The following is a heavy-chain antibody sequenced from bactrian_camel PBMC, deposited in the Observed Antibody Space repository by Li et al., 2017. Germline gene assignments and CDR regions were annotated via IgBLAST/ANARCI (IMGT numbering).Heavy chain of an antibody. CDR2: IDSDGGTT. J-gene: IGHJ6*01. CDR3: VRDQWRDWYAFGY. D-gene: IGHD6*01. CDR1: GFTFSSYD. Sequence: VQLVESGGGLVQPGGSLRLSCAASGFTFSSYDMSWVCQAPGEGLEWVSAIDSDGGTTYYADSVKGRFTISRDDAKNTVYLQMNSLKSEDTAVYYCVRDQWRDWYAFGYWGQGTQVTVS. V-gene: IGHV3S40*01.